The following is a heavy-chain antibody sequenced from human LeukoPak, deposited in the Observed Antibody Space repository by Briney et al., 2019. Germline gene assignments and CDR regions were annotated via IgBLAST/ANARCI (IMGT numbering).Heavy chain of an antibody. Sequence: SETLSLTCTVSGGAISTYYWSWIRQTPGMGLEWIGYIYYTGSTNYNPSLKSRVTISVDTSKNQFSLKLSSVTAADTAVYYCARWDGSGSHNWFDPWGQGTLVTVSS. D-gene: IGHD3-22*01. V-gene: IGHV4-59*01. CDR3: ARWDGSGSHNWFDP. CDR2: IYYTGST. CDR1: GGAISTYY. J-gene: IGHJ5*02.